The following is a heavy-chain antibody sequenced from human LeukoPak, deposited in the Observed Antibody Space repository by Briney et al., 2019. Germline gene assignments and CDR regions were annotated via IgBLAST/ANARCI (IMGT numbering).Heavy chain of an antibody. CDR2: INPNSGGT. D-gene: IGHD1-26*01. J-gene: IGHJ4*02. V-gene: IGHV1-2*06. CDR3: ARGDIVGAIVFDY. CDR1: GYTFTVYY. Sequence: ASVKVSCTASGYTFTVYYMHWVRQAPGQGLEWMGRINPNSGGTNYAQKFQGRVTMTRDTSISTAYMELSRLRSDDTAVYYCARGDIVGAIVFDYWGQETLSPSPQ.